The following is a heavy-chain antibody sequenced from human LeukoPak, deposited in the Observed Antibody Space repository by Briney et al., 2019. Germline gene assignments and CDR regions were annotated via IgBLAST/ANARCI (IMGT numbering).Heavy chain of an antibody. J-gene: IGHJ4*02. CDR2: ISYDGSNK. CDR3: ARYGSGTDY. D-gene: IGHD3-10*01. Sequence: GRSLRLSCAASGFTFSSYAMHWVRQAPGKGLEWVAVISYDGSNKYYADSVKGRFTISRDKSKNTLYLQMNSLRAEDTAVYYCARYGSGTDYWGQGTLVTVSS. CDR1: GFTFSSYA. V-gene: IGHV3-30*04.